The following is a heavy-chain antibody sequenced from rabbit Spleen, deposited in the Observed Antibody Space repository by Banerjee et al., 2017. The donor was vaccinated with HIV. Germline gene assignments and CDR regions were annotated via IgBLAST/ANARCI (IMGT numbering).Heavy chain of an antibody. CDR1: GFSFSSYA. Sequence: QSLEESGGDLVKPGASLTLTCTASGFSFSSYAMSWVRQAPGKGLEWIGYIHTGNGRTDYASWVNGRFTISKASSTTMTLQMTSLTAADTATYFCARYPVGTGYYDLWGPGTLVTVS. V-gene: IGHV1S40*01. CDR3: ARYPVGTGYYDL. CDR2: IHTGNGRT. D-gene: IGHD1-1*01. J-gene: IGHJ4*01.